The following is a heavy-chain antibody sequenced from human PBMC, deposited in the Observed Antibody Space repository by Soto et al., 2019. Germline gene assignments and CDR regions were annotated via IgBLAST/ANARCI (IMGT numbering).Heavy chain of an antibody. CDR2: IYYSGDT. V-gene: IGHV4-30-4*01. J-gene: IGHJ4*02. CDR3: ARDFKRSISPPGPREY. Sequence: QVQLRESGPGLVKPSQTLSLTCTVSGDSISSGDYYWSWIRQPPGKGLEWIGCIYYSGDTYYNPSLKRRFSISVDTSKSQFSVQLRSVTVADTAVYYCARDFKRSISPPGPREYWCLGTLVTVSS. CDR1: GDSISSGDYY.